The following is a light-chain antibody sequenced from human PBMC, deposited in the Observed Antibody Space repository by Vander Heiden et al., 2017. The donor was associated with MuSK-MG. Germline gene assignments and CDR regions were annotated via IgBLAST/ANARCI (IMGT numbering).Light chain of an antibody. Sequence: EIVIAQSPATLSVSPGERATITCRASQSISSNLAWYQQKPGKAPRLLIFGVSTMETGIPATFSGSGSGTEFTLTISSLQPEDFAVYYCQQYNNWPYTFGQGTKLEIK. CDR2: GVS. CDR1: QSISSN. J-gene: IGKJ2*01. V-gene: IGKV3-15*01. CDR3: QQYNNWPYT.